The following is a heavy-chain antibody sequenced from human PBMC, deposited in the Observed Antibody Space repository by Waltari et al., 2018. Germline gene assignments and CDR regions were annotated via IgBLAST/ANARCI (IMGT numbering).Heavy chain of an antibody. D-gene: IGHD6-6*01. CDR1: GGTFSSYA. Sequence: QVQLVQSGAEVKKPGSSVKVSCKASGGTFSSYAISWVRQAPGQGLEWMGGSIPIFGTANYAQKFQGRVTITADESTSTAYMELSILRSEDTAVYYCARCVTEYSRIDDAFDIWGQGTMVTVSS. V-gene: IGHV1-69*12. J-gene: IGHJ3*02. CDR3: ARCVTEYSRIDDAFDI. CDR2: SIPIFGTA.